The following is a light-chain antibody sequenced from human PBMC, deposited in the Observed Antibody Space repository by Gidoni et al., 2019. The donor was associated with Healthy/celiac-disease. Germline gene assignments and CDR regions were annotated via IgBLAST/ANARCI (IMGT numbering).Light chain of an antibody. Sequence: EIVMTQSPATLSVSPGERATLSCRASQSVSSNLAWYQQKPGQAPRLLIYGASTRATGIPARFSGSGSGTEFTLTISSLQSEDFAVYYCQQYNXXRTFGQXTKLEXK. CDR3: QQYNXXRT. J-gene: IGKJ2*01. CDR1: QSVSSN. CDR2: GAS. V-gene: IGKV3-15*01.